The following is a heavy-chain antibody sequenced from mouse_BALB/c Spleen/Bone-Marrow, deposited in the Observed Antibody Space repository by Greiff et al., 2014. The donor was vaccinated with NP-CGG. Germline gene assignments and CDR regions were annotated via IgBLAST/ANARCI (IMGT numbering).Heavy chain of an antibody. D-gene: IGHD1-1*01. CDR3: ATYYYGSSWGFAY. CDR2: IDPANGNT. J-gene: IGHJ3*01. CDR1: GFNIKDTY. V-gene: IGHV14-3*02. Sequence: EVKLVESGAELVKPGASVKLSCTASGFNIKDTYMHWVKQRPEQGLEWIGRIDPANGNTKYDPKFQGKATITADTSSNTAYLQLSSPTPEDTAVYYCATYYYGSSWGFAYWGQGTLVTVSA.